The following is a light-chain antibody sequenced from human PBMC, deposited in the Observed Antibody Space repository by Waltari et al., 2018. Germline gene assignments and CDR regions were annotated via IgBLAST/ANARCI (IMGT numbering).Light chain of an antibody. CDR2: GAS. CDR3: QQCNDWPYT. J-gene: IGKJ2*01. CDR1: QSVDTE. Sequence: EIVMTQSPATLSLSPGERATLSCRASQSVDTELAWYQQKPGQPPRLLIYGASTRATEVPARFSGSGSATEFALTISSLQSEDFAVYYCQQCNDWPYTFGQGTNLEIK. V-gene: IGKV3-15*01.